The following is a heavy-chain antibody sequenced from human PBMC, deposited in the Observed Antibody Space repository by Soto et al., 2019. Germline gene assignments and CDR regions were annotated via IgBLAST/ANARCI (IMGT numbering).Heavy chain of an antibody. CDR1: GGSISSYY. CDR3: ARQGFGPLHGLVDV. CDR2: VHHSWGS. V-gene: IGHV4-59*08. D-gene: IGHD3-10*01. J-gene: IGHJ6*02. Sequence: QVQLQESGPGLVKPSETLSLSCTVSGGSISSYYWSWFRQSPGKRMEWIGYVHHSWGSSYNPSLQRRLAISLHPSNRQFSLKVTSVTATDTAVYYCARQGFGPLHGLVDVWGQGTTVTVSS.